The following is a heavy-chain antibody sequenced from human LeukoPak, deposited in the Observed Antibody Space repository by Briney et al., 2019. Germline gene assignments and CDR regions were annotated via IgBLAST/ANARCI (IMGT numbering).Heavy chain of an antibody. J-gene: IGHJ4*02. CDR3: ARRANTAPPYYFDF. Sequence: SETLSLTCTVSDDSINNYCLNWIRQPPGKGLEWIGYIHYSGSANYNPSLKSRVTISLDTSKNQFSLNLMSATAADTAVYYCARRANTAPPYYFDFWGQGTLVTVSS. CDR1: DDSINNYC. CDR2: IHYSGSA. V-gene: IGHV4-59*01. D-gene: IGHD5-18*01.